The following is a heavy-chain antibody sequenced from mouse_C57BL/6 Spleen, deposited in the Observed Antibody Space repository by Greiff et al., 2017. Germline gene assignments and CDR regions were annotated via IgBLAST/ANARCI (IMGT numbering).Heavy chain of an antibody. CDR1: GYTFTSYW. V-gene: IGHV1-5*01. J-gene: IGHJ2*01. CDR3: TRKGEYGYDECYFDY. CDR2: IYPGNSDT. Sequence: EVQLLESGTVLARPGASVKMSCKTSGYTFTSYWMHWVNQRPGQGLEWIGAIYPGNSDTSYNQKFKGKGKLTAVTSASTASMELSRLTNEDTAIYYCTRKGEYGYDECYFDYWGQGTTLTVSS. D-gene: IGHD2-2*01.